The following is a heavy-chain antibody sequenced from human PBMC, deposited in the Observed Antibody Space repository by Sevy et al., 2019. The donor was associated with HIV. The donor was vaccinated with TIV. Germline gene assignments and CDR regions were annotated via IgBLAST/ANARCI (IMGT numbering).Heavy chain of an antibody. Sequence: PSETLSLTCTVSGGSISSGDYYWSWIRQPPGKGLEWIGYIYYSGSTYYNPSLKSRVTISVDTSKNQFSLKLSSVTAADTAVYYCAGLYYYDSSGYYTLSDYWGQGTLVTVSS. CDR1: GGSISSGDYY. CDR2: IYYSGST. J-gene: IGHJ4*02. D-gene: IGHD3-22*01. CDR3: AGLYYYDSSGYYTLSDY. V-gene: IGHV4-30-4*01.